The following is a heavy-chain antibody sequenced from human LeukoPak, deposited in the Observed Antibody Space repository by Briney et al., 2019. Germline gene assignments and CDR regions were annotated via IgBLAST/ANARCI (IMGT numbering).Heavy chain of an antibody. Sequence: SETLSLTCTVSGGSISSSSYYWGWIRQPPGKGLEWIGSIYYGGSTYYNPSLKSRVTILVDVDTSKNQFSLKLSSVTAADTAVYYCARDRGAAAGNAGGWFDPWGQGTLVTVSS. J-gene: IGHJ5*02. CDR2: IYYGGST. D-gene: IGHD6-13*01. V-gene: IGHV4-39*07. CDR3: ARDRGAAAGNAGGWFDP. CDR1: GGSISSSSYY.